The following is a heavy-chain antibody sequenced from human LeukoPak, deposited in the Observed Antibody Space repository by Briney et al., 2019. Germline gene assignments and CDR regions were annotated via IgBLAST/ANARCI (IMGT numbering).Heavy chain of an antibody. Sequence: GGTLRLSCAASGFTFSSYGMSWVRQAPGKGLEWVSAISGSGGSTYYADSVKGRFTISRDNSKNTLYLQMNSLRAEDTAVYYCAKDWDYYGSGSYPNWFDPWGQGTLVTVSS. V-gene: IGHV3-23*01. CDR1: GFTFSSYG. CDR2: ISGSGGST. D-gene: IGHD3-10*01. CDR3: AKDWDYYGSGSYPNWFDP. J-gene: IGHJ5*02.